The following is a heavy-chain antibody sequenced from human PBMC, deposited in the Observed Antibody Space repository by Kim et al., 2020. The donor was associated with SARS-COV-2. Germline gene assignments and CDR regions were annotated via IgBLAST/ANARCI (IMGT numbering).Heavy chain of an antibody. CDR3: AKDIKEAAARYFDY. J-gene: IGHJ4*02. D-gene: IGHD6-13*01. Sequence: ACTWKGRFTIPRDNAKNSLYLQMDSLRPEDTALYYCAKDIKEAAARYFDYWGQGTLVTVSS. V-gene: IGHV3-9*01.